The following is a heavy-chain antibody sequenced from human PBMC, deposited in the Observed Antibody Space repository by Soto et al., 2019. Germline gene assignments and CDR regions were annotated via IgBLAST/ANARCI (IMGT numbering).Heavy chain of an antibody. V-gene: IGHV4-59*01. D-gene: IGHD1-26*01. J-gene: IGHJ4*02. Sequence: SETLSLTCTVDSISTYYWNWIRQTPGKGLEWIGYIYYLGRTNYNRSLKSRVTISIDMSKNQFSLRLNSVTAADTAVYYCARDPVGATLLDYWGQGALVTVSS. CDR2: IYYLGRT. CDR3: ARDPVGATLLDY. CDR1: DSISTYY.